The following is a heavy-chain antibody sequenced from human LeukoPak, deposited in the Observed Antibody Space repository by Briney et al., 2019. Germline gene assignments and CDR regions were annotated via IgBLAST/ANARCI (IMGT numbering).Heavy chain of an antibody. CDR3: ARAYDYYGSGSYLNWFDP. Sequence: PSETLSLTCTVSGGSVSTTSYYWGWIRQPPGKGLEWIGYIYYSGSTNYNPSLKSRVTISVDTSKNQFSLKLSSVTAADTAVYYCARAYDYYGSGSYLNWFDPWGQGTLVTVSS. J-gene: IGHJ5*02. D-gene: IGHD3-10*01. CDR1: GGSVSTTSYY. CDR2: IYYSGST. V-gene: IGHV4-61*01.